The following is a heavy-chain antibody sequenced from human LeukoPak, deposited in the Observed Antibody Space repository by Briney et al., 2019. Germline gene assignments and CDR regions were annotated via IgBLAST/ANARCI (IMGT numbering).Heavy chain of an antibody. J-gene: IGHJ4*02. CDR2: ISSSGSTI. D-gene: IGHD3-22*01. Sequence: GGSLRLSCAASGFTFSDYYMSWIRQAPGKGLEWVSYISSSGSTIYYADSVKSRFTISRDNAKNSLYLQMNSLRAEDTAVYYCARDRSYYDSSGYSDYWGQGTLVTVSS. V-gene: IGHV3-11*01. CDR1: GFTFSDYY. CDR3: ARDRSYYDSSGYSDY.